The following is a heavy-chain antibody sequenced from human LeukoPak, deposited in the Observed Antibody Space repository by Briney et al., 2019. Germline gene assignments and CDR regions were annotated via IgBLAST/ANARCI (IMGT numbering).Heavy chain of an antibody. CDR3: AKDTAIQFLEPAF. D-gene: IGHD3-3*01. J-gene: IGHJ4*02. Sequence: GGSLRLSCAASGFTFNTHGMHWVRQAPGKGLEWVAAIWFDGSVKHYSDAVKGRFTISRDNSLNTLYLQMNSVRVEDTAMYYCAKDTAIQFLEPAFWGQGTLVTVSS. CDR1: GFTFNTHG. CDR2: IWFDGSVK. V-gene: IGHV3-33*06.